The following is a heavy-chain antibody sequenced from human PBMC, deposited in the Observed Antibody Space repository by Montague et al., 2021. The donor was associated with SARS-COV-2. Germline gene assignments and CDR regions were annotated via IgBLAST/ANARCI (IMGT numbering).Heavy chain of an antibody. CDR3: ARAPRNIFGVVLTFDY. D-gene: IGHD3-3*01. Sequence: TLSLTCTASGGPISSGGSYWSWIRQHPGKGLEWIGYIYYSGSTYYNPSLRSRVTISVDTSKNQFSLKLSSVTAADTAVYYCARAPRNIFGVVLTFDYWGQGTLVTVSS. J-gene: IGHJ4*02. CDR2: IYYSGST. V-gene: IGHV4-31*03. CDR1: GGPISSGGSY.